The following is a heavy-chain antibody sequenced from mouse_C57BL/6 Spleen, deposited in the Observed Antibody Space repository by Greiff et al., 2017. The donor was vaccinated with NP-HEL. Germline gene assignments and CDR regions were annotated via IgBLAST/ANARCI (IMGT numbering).Heavy chain of an antibody. CDR3: ARDYGSSYGFAD. D-gene: IGHD1-1*01. Sequence: QVQLQQPGAELVKPGASVKLSCKASGYTFTSYWMQWVKQRPGQGLEWIGEIDPSDSYTNYNQKFKGKATLTVDTSSSTAYMQLSSLTSEDSAVYYCARDYGSSYGFADWGQGTLVTVSA. V-gene: IGHV1-50*01. CDR2: IDPSDSYT. CDR1: GYTFTSYW. J-gene: IGHJ3*01.